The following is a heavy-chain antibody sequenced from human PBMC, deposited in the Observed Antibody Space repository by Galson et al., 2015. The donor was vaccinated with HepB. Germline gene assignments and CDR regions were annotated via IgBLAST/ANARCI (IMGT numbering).Heavy chain of an antibody. J-gene: IGHJ6*02. D-gene: IGHD2-15*01. Sequence: SLRLSCAASGFTVSGNYMSWVRQAPGKGLEWVSVIYSGGSTYYADSVKGRFTISRDNSKNTLYLQMNSLRAEDTAVYYCARAVRDCSGGSCYSYYYYGMDVWGQGTTVTVSS. CDR3: ARAVRDCSGGSCYSYYYYGMDV. CDR2: IYSGGST. CDR1: GFTVSGNY. V-gene: IGHV3-53*01.